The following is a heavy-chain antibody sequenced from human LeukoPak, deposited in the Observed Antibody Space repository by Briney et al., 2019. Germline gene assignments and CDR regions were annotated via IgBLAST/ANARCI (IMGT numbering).Heavy chain of an antibody. J-gene: IGHJ4*02. D-gene: IGHD2-2*01. Sequence: SDTLSLTCTASGGSISTHYWSWIRQPPGRGPEKIGYIHYSESTNYNPSLKSRVTISVDTSKNQFSLKMGSVTAADTAVYYCARDAGYCSSTACLLGYCGQGTLVIVSA. V-gene: IGHV4-59*11. CDR2: IHYSEST. CDR3: ARDAGYCSSTACLLGY. CDR1: GGSISTHY.